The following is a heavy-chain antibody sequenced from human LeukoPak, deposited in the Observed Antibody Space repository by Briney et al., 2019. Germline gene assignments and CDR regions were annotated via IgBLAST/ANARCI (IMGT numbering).Heavy chain of an antibody. CDR3: ARVYGSGSYPRIDY. J-gene: IGHJ4*02. V-gene: IGHV3-20*04. CDR1: GFTFDNYG. CDR2: IHRNGGST. D-gene: IGHD3-10*01. Sequence: GRSLRLSCAASGFTFDNYGMSWVRHAPGEGLGWVCGIHRNGGSTGYADPVKGRFTISRDNAKNSLYLQMNSRRAEDTALYYCARVYGSGSYPRIDYWGQGTLVTVSS.